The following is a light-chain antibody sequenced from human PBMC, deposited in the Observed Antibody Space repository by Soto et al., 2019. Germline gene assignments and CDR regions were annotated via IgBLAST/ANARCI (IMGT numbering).Light chain of an antibody. J-gene: IGKJ1*01. V-gene: IGKV3-20*01. Sequence: EIVMTQSPATLSVSPGERATLSCRAGQSVSSDLAWYHQKPGQAPRLLIYGASTRATGIPARFSGSGSGTDFTLTISRLEPEDFAVYYCQQYGSSLWTFGQGTKVDI. CDR2: GAS. CDR1: QSVSSD. CDR3: QQYGSSLWT.